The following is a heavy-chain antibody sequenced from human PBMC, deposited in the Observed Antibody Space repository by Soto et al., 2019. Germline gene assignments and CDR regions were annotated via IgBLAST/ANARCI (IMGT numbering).Heavy chain of an antibody. V-gene: IGHV4-34*01. CDR1: GGSFSGYY. Sequence: QVQLQQWGAGLLKPSETLSLTCAVYGGSFSGYYWSWIRQPPGKGLEWIGENNHSGSTNYNPSLKCRVTISVDTSKNQFSLKLSSVTAADTAVYYCARVKKLLWFGELFDYWGQGTLVTVSS. J-gene: IGHJ4*02. D-gene: IGHD3-10*01. CDR2: NNHSGST. CDR3: ARVKKLLWFGELFDY.